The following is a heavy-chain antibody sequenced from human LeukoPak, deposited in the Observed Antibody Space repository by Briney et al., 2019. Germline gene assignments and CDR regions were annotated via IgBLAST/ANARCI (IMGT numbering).Heavy chain of an antibody. J-gene: IGHJ4*02. CDR3: AKVGPTTGY. CDR1: GFTFSSYG. V-gene: IGHV3-30*18. CDR2: ISYDGSNK. D-gene: IGHD1-1*01. Sequence: GGXXRXXCAASGFTFSSYGXHWVRQAPGKXXEWGAVISYDGSNKYYADSVKGRFTISRDNSKNTLYLQMNSLRAEDTAVYYCAKVGPTTGYWGQGTLVTVSS.